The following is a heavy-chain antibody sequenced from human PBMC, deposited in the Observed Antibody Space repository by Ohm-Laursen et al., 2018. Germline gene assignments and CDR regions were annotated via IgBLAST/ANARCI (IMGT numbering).Heavy chain of an antibody. CDR1: GGTFSSYA. V-gene: IGHV1-69*04. CDR2: IIPILGIA. CDR3: ARGDTAMVSPDY. Sequence: SVKVSCKASGGTFSSYAISWVRQAPGQGLEWMGRIIPILGIANYAQKFQGRVTITADKSTSTAYMELSSLRSEDTAVYYCARGDTAMVSPDYWGQGTLVTVSS. J-gene: IGHJ4*02. D-gene: IGHD5-18*01.